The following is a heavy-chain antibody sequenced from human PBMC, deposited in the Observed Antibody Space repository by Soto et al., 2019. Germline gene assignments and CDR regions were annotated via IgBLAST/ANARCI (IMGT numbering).Heavy chain of an antibody. CDR1: GFTFSSYA. Sequence: GGSLRLSCAASGFTFSSYAMHWVRQAPGKGLEWVAVISYDGSNKYYADSAKGRFTISRDNSKNTLYLQMNSLRAEDTAVYYCARGYCSGGSCYPFDAFDIWGQGTMVTVSS. CDR2: ISYDGSNK. D-gene: IGHD2-15*01. J-gene: IGHJ3*02. CDR3: ARGYCSGGSCYPFDAFDI. V-gene: IGHV3-30-3*01.